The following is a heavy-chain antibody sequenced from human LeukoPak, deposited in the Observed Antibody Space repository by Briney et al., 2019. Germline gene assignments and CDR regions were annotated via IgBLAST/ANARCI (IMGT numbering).Heavy chain of an antibody. D-gene: IGHD6-19*01. CDR2: IYHSGST. Sequence: PSETLSLTCAVSGYSISKGYYWGWIRQPPGKGLEWIGSIYHSGSTYYNPSLKSRVTIYLDTSKNQFSLMLIYVSAADTGVYYCARKGVLAVAEDYWGQGTLVTVSS. V-gene: IGHV4-38-2*01. J-gene: IGHJ4*02. CDR1: GYSISKGYY. CDR3: ARKGVLAVAEDY.